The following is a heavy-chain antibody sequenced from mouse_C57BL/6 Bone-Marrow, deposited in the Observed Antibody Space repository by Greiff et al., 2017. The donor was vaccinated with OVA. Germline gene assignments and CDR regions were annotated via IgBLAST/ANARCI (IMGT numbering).Heavy chain of an antibody. CDR3: EKLNWEGVYFDY. J-gene: IGHJ2*01. Sequence: VQLQQSGPELVKPGASVKISCKASGYSFTDYNMNWVKQSHGKSLEWIGVINPNDGTTSYNQKFKGKATLTVDQSSSTAYMQLNSLTSEDSAVYYFEKLNWEGVYFDYWGQGTTLTVSS. V-gene: IGHV1-39*01. D-gene: IGHD4-1*01. CDR1: GYSFTDYN. CDR2: INPNDGTT.